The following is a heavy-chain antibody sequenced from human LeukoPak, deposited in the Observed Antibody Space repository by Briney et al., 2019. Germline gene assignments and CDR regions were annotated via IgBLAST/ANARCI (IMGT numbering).Heavy chain of an antibody. Sequence: GASVKVSCKASGYTFTSYGISWVRQAPGQGLECMGWISGNNGNTNYAQKLQGRVTMTTDTSTSTAYMELRSLRSDDTAVYYCAREHCSGGSCYDGYGMDVWGQGTTVTVSS. CDR1: GYTFTSYG. D-gene: IGHD2-15*01. J-gene: IGHJ6*02. V-gene: IGHV1-18*01. CDR3: AREHCSGGSCYDGYGMDV. CDR2: ISGNNGNT.